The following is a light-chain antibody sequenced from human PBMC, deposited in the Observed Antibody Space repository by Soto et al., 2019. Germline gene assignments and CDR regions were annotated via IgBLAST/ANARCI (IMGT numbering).Light chain of an antibody. J-gene: IGLJ2*01. CDR1: SSNIGAGYD. CDR2: GNY. Sequence: QPVLTQPPSVSGAPGQRVTISCTGSSSNIGAGYDVHWYQQLPGTAPKLLIYGNYNRPSGVPDRISGSRSGTSASLAITWRQAADEADYYCQSYDKSLSGSVFGGGTKLTVL. CDR3: QSYDKSLSGSV. V-gene: IGLV1-40*01.